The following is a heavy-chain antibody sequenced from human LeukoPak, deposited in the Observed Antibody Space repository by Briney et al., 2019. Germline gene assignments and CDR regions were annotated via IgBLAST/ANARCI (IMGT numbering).Heavy chain of an antibody. CDR1: GGSISSYY. J-gene: IGHJ4*02. V-gene: IGHV4-4*07. CDR2: IYTSGST. Sequence: SETLSLTCTVSGGSISSYYWSWIRQPAGKGLEWIGRIYTSGSTNYNPSLKSRVTTSVDTSTNQLSLMLSSVTAADTAVYYCARVSDLAAAGTYDYWGQGTLVTVSS. CDR3: ARVSDLAAAGTYDY. D-gene: IGHD6-13*01.